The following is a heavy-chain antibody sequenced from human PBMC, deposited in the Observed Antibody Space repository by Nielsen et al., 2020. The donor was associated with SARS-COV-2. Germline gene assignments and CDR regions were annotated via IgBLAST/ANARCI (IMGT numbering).Heavy chain of an antibody. V-gene: IGHV4-61*08. J-gene: IGHJ3*02. D-gene: IGHD2-21*02. Sequence: SETLSLTCTVSGGSISSGGYYWSWIRQHPGKGLEWIGYIYYSGSTNYNPSLKSRVTISVDTSKNQFSLKLSSVTAADTAVYYCARAFYCGGDCYSAAFDIWGQGTMVTVSS. CDR2: IYYSGST. CDR3: ARAFYCGGDCYSAAFDI. CDR1: GGSISSGGYY.